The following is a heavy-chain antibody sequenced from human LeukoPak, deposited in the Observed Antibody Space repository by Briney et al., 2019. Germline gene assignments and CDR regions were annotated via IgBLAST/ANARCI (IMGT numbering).Heavy chain of an antibody. CDR3: ARTSSSVLDY. CDR2: ISTGSSYT. D-gene: IGHD5/OR15-5a*01. CDR1: GFTVSNSF. V-gene: IGHV3-11*06. J-gene: IGHJ4*02. Sequence: GGSLRLSCAASGFTVSNSFMSWVRQAPGKGLEWVSYISTGSSYTNYADSVKGRFTISRDNAKNSLYLQMNSLRAEDTAVYYCARTSSSVLDYWGQGTLVTVSS.